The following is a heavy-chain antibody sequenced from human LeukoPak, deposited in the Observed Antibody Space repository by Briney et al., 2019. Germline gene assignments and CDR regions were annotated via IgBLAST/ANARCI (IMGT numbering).Heavy chain of an antibody. CDR2: IYYSGST. V-gene: IGHV4-59*01. J-gene: IGHJ6*03. CDR1: GGSISSYY. Sequence: SETLSLTCTVSGGSISSYYWSWIRQPPGKGLEWIGYIYYSGSTNYNPSLKSRVTISVDTSKNQFSLKLSSVTAADTAVYYCARGALRYFDWLKKDYYYMDVWGKGTTVTISS. D-gene: IGHD3-9*01. CDR3: ARGALRYFDWLKKDYYYMDV.